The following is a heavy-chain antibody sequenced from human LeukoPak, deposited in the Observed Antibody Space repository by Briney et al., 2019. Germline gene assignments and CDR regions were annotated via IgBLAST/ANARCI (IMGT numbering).Heavy chain of an antibody. V-gene: IGHV4-4*07. CDR1: GGSITSYY. CDR3: ACGIAAAEWLYFDY. CDR2: IYSSGTT. D-gene: IGHD6-13*01. J-gene: IGHJ4*02. Sequence: SETLSLTCTVSGGSITSYYWSWLRQPAGKGLEWIGRIYSSGTTNYNPSLKSRVTMSIDTSKTQFSLKLSSVTAADTAVYFCACGIAAAEWLYFDYWGQGSLVTVSS.